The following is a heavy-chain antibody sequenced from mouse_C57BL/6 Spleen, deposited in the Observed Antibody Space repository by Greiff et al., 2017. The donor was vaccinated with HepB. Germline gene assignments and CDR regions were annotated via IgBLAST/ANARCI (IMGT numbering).Heavy chain of an antibody. CDR1: GFTFSSYA. J-gene: IGHJ1*03. CDR2: ISDGGSYT. CDR3: ARDLLYYGSSYGWYFDV. V-gene: IGHV5-4*01. D-gene: IGHD1-1*01. Sequence: EVKVVESGGGLVKPGGSLKLSCAASGFTFSSYAMSWVRQTPEKRLEWVATISDGGSYTYYPDNVKGRFTISRDNAKNNLYLQMSHLKSEDTAMYYCARDLLYYGSSYGWYFDVWGTGTTVTVSS.